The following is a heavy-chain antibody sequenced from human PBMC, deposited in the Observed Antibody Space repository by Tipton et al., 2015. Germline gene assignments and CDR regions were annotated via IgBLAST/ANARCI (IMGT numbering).Heavy chain of an antibody. CDR1: GGSVSSNSAA. CDR3: ARDLGTVPEVFSDY. CDR2: TYYRSKWYN. D-gene: IGHD1-14*01. Sequence: GLVKPSQTLTLTCAISGGSVSSNSAAWNWIRQSPSRGLEWLGRTYYRSKWYNDYAVSVKSRITINPDTSKNHFSLQLNSVTPEDTAVYYCARDLGTVPEVFSDYWGHGTLVTVSS. V-gene: IGHV6-1*01. J-gene: IGHJ4*01.